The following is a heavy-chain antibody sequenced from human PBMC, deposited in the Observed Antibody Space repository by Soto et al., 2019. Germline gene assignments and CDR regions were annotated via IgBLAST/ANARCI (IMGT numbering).Heavy chain of an antibody. Sequence: PSGTLSLTCTVSGGSISSYYWSWLRQPPGKGLEWIGYIYYSGSTNYNPSLKSRVTISVDTSKNQFSLKLSSVTAADTAVYYCARRSDFHFDPWGQGTLVTVSS. J-gene: IGHJ5*02. CDR2: IYYSGST. CDR1: GGSISSYY. CDR3: ARRSDFHFDP. V-gene: IGHV4-59*01. D-gene: IGHD3-3*01.